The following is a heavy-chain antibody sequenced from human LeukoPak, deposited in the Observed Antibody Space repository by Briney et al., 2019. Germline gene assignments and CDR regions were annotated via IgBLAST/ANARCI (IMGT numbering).Heavy chain of an antibody. CDR2: ISGSGDDT. J-gene: IGHJ4*02. Sequence: SGGSLRLSCAASGFTFDDYAMHWVRQAPGKGLEWVSAISGSGDDTYYADSVKGRFTISRDNSKNTLYLQMNSLRAEDTAVYYCAKREAAEDYWGQGTLVTVSS. CDR1: GFTFDDYA. V-gene: IGHV3-23*01. D-gene: IGHD6-13*01. CDR3: AKREAAEDY.